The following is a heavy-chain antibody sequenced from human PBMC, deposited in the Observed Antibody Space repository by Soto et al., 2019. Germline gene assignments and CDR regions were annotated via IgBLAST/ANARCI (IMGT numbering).Heavy chain of an antibody. CDR3: ARDRRERIVAGQYVDDFDH. CDR2: IIPILGIV. D-gene: IGHD5-12*01. J-gene: IGHJ4*02. V-gene: IGHV1-69*04. Sequence: GASVKVSCKASGGTFSSYTMSWVRQAPGQGLEWMGRIIPILGIVNYAQKFQDRVTITADKSTSTAYMELSSLRSEDTAVYYCARDRRERIVAGQYVDDFDHWGQGTLVTVSS. CDR1: GGTFSSYT.